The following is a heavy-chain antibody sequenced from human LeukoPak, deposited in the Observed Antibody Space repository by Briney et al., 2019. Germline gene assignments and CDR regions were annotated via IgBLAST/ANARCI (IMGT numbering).Heavy chain of an antibody. CDR2: IWDTEIT. Sequence: SEALSLTCTVSGGSIRSYFWSWLRQPPGKGLEWIGYIWDTEITDYNPSLKSRVTISLDTSKNHFSLKLRSVTAADTALYFCARGLVLATDDAFDIWGQGTLVTVSS. CDR3: ARGLVLATDDAFDI. D-gene: IGHD5-12*01. J-gene: IGHJ3*02. CDR1: GGSIRSYF. V-gene: IGHV4-59*01.